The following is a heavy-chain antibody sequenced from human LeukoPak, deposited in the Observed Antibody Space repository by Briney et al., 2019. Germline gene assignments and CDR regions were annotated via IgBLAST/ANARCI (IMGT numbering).Heavy chain of an antibody. D-gene: IGHD1-1*01. CDR1: GGSISSSSYY. V-gene: IGHV4-39*07. Sequence: PSETLSLTCTVSGGSISSSSYYWGWIRQPPGKGLEWIGSIYYSGSTYYSPSLKSRVTISVDTSKNQFSLKLSSVTAADTAVYYCARAVWNTLPLGYYYYMDVWGKGTTVTVSS. J-gene: IGHJ6*03. CDR2: IYYSGST. CDR3: ARAVWNTLPLGYYYYMDV.